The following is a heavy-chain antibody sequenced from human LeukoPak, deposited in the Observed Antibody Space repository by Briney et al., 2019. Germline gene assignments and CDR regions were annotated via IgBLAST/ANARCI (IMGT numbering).Heavy chain of an antibody. V-gene: IGHV4-61*02. CDR2: IYTSGST. CDR3: ARDTYSSGWFPYYYMDV. J-gene: IGHJ6*03. D-gene: IGHD6-19*01. CDR1: GGSISSGRYY. Sequence: SETLSLTCTVSGGSISSGRYYWSWIRQPAGKGLEWIGRIYTSGSTNYNPSLKCRVSISVDTSKNQFSLKLSSVTAADTAVYYCARDTYSSGWFPYYYMDVWGKGTTVTISS.